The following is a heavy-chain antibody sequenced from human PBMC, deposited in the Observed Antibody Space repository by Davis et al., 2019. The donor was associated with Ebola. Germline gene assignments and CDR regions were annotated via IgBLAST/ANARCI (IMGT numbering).Heavy chain of an antibody. CDR1: GYTFTRYA. CDR3: ASDDIAVAGNDY. Sequence: ASVKVSCKASGYTFTRYAMHWVRQAPGQRLEWMGWINAGNGKTKYSQKFQGRVTITRDTSASTAYMELSRLRSEDTAVYYCASDDIAVAGNDYWGQGTLVTVSS. CDR2: INAGNGKT. V-gene: IGHV1-3*01. D-gene: IGHD6-19*01. J-gene: IGHJ4*02.